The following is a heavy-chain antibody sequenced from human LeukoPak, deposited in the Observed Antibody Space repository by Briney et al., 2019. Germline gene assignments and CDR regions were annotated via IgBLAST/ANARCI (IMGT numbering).Heavy chain of an antibody. D-gene: IGHD3-22*01. Sequence: GGSLRLSCAASGFTFSSYGMHWVRQAPGKGLEWVAVISYDGSNKYYADSAKGRFTISRDNSKNTLYLQMNSLRAEDTAVYYCAKDSLNYYDSSAPTGYWGQGTLVTVSS. CDR2: ISYDGSNK. V-gene: IGHV3-30*18. CDR3: AKDSLNYYDSSAPTGY. CDR1: GFTFSSYG. J-gene: IGHJ4*02.